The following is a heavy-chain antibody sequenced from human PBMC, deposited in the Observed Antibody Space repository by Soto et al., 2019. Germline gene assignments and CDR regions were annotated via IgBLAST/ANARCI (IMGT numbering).Heavy chain of an antibody. CDR1: GFTFSSYS. Sequence: EVQLVESGGGLVQPGGSLRLSCAASGFTFSSYSMNWVRQAPGKGLEWVSYISSSSSTIYYADSVKGRFTISRDNAKKSLYLQMNRLREEETAVYYCARDKLGKYFCYGMDVWGQGTTVTVSS. CDR2: ISSSSSTI. J-gene: IGHJ6*02. CDR3: ARDKLGKYFCYGMDV. D-gene: IGHD7-27*01. V-gene: IGHV3-48*02.